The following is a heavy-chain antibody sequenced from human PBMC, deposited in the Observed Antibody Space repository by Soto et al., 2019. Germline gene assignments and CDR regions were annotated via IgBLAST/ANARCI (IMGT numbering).Heavy chain of an antibody. D-gene: IGHD3-10*01. J-gene: IGHJ4*02. CDR2: IKPDGSEQ. V-gene: IGHV3-7*01. Sequence: EVQLVDSGGGLVQPGGSLRLSCAASEFMFSTYWMTWVRQAPGRGLEWVANIKPDGSEQYYMDSVKGRFTISRDNAENSLYLQMNSLRAEDTAVYYCARDRYASGSHDYWGQGTLVTVSS. CDR3: ARDRYASGSHDY. CDR1: EFMFSTYW.